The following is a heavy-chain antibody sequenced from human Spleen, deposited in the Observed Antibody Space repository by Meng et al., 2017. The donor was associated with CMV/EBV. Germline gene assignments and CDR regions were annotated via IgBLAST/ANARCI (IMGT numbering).Heavy chain of an antibody. CDR1: GFSVSSSY. CDR3: AKDKSVAISGVVHYYFDY. D-gene: IGHD3-3*01. CDR2: IYTGGSA. J-gene: IGHJ4*02. V-gene: IGHV3-53*01. Sequence: GESLKISCAASGFSVSSSYVSWVRQAPGKGLQWVSLIYTGGSAYYADSVRGRFTISRGTSESTLFLQMTGLRAEDTAIYYCAKDKSVAISGVVHYYFDYWGPGTLVTVSS.